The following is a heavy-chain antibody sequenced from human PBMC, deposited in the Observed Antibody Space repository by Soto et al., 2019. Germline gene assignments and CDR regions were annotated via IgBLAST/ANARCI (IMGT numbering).Heavy chain of an antibody. Sequence: EVQVLESGGGLVQPGGSLRLSCAASGFTFSSYAMSWVRQAPGKGLEWVSGISTSGGITYYADSVKGRFTISRDNSKNTLYLQMNSLRAEDTAIYYCAPRDDYLLYWGQGTLVTVSS. CDR1: GFTFSSYA. J-gene: IGHJ4*02. CDR2: ISTSGGIT. V-gene: IGHV3-23*01. CDR3: APRDDYLLY. D-gene: IGHD4-17*01.